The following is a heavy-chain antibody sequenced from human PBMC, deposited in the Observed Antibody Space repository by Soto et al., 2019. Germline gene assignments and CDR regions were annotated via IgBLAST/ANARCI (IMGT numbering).Heavy chain of an antibody. CDR2: IYYSGST. V-gene: IGHV4-31*03. CDR1: GGSISRGGYY. J-gene: IGHJ6*02. D-gene: IGHD6-6*01. CDR3: AGPLGYSSSSDGSMDV. Sequence: SETLSLTCTVSGGSISRGGYYWSWIRQHPGKGLEWIGYIYYSGSTYYNPSLKSRVTISVDTSKNQFSLKLSSVTAADTAVYYCAGPLGYSSSSDGSMDVWGQGTTVTVSS.